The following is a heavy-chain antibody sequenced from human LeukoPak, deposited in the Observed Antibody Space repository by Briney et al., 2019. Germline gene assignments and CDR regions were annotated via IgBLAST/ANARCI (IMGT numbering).Heavy chain of an antibody. CDR3: ARALRGLVPYYYFDY. Sequence: GSSVKVSCKASGGTFSNYTISWVRQAPGQGLEWMGGIIPIFGTANYAQKFQGRVTITADESTSTAYMELSSLRSEDTAVYYCARALRGLVPYYYFDYWGQGTLVTVSS. V-gene: IGHV1-69*01. CDR1: GGTFSNYT. D-gene: IGHD3/OR15-3a*01. CDR2: IIPIFGTA. J-gene: IGHJ4*02.